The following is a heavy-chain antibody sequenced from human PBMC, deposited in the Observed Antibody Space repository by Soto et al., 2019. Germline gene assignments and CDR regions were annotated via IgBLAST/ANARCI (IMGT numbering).Heavy chain of an antibody. J-gene: IGHJ4*02. D-gene: IGHD6-6*01. V-gene: IGHV1-69*13. CDR1: GGTFSSYA. CDR2: IIPIFGTA. CDR3: ARDQGIAARPNYYFDY. Sequence: SVKVSCKASGGTFSSYAISWVRQAPGQGLEWMGGIIPIFGTANYAQKFQGRVTITADESTSTAYMELSSLRSEDTAVYYCARDQGIAARPNYYFDYWGQGTLVTVSS.